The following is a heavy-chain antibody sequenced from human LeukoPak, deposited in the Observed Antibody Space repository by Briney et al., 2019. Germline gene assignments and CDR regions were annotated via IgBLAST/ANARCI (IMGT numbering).Heavy chain of an antibody. J-gene: IGHJ4*02. CDR2: INHSGST. Sequence: PSETLSLTCAVYGGSFSGYYRSWIRQPPGKGLEWIGEINHSGSTNYNPSVKSRVTISVDTSKNQFSLKLSSVTAADTAVYYCARGRGSGWYLHWGQGTLVTVSS. D-gene: IGHD6-19*01. CDR1: GGSFSGYY. V-gene: IGHV4-34*01. CDR3: ARGRGSGWYLH.